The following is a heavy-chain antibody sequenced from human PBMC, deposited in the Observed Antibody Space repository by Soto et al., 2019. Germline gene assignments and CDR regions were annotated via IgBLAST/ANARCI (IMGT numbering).Heavy chain of an antibody. CDR3: ARAQYCSGGSCFTNWFDP. V-gene: IGHV3-30-3*01. CDR1: GFTFSSYA. J-gene: IGHJ5*02. CDR2: ISYDGSNK. Sequence: GGSLRLSCAASGFTFSSYAMHWVRQAPGKGLEWVAVISYDGSNKYYADSVKGRFTISRDNSKNTLYLQMNSLRAEDTAVYYCARAQYCSGGSCFTNWFDPWGQGALVTVSS. D-gene: IGHD2-15*01.